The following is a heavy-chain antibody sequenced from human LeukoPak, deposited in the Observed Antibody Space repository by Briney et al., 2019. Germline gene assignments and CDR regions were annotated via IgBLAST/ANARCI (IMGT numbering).Heavy chain of an antibody. CDR1: GFTFSSYA. J-gene: IGHJ6*02. CDR2: ISYDESNK. V-gene: IGHV3-30-3*01. D-gene: IGHD3-22*01. Sequence: PGRSLRLSCAASGFTFSSYAMHWVRQAPGKGLEWVAVISYDESNKYYADSVKGRFTISRDNPKNTLYLQMNSLRAEDTAVYYCARKPNYYDSSGYYYGNYYYYGMDVWGQGTTVTVSS. CDR3: ARKPNYYDSSGYYYGNYYYYGMDV.